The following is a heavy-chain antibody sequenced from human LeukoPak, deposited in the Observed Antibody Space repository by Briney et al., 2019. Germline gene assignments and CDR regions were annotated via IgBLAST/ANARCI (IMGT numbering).Heavy chain of an antibody. CDR3: ARGGFDQSFDY. V-gene: IGHV3-23*01. D-gene: IGHD5-12*01. CDR1: GFTFSSYA. J-gene: IGHJ4*02. Sequence: GGSLRLSCAASGFTFSSYAMSWVRQAPGKGLEWVSAISGSGGSTYYADSVKGRFTISRDNAKNSLYLQMNSLRAEDTAVYYCARGGFDQSFDYWGQGTLVTVSS. CDR2: ISGSGGST.